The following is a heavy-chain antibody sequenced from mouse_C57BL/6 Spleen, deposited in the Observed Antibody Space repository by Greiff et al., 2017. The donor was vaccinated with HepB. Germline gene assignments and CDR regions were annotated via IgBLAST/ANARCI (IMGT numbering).Heavy chain of an antibody. J-gene: IGHJ3*01. CDR1: GFTFSSYT. Sequence: EVQLVESGGGLVKPGGSLKLSCAASGFTFSSYTMSWVRQTPEKRLEWVATISGGGGNTYYPDSVKGRFTISRDNAKNTLYLQMSSLRSEDTALYYCARHYDYDGPFAYWGQGTLVTVSA. CDR3: ARHYDYDGPFAY. D-gene: IGHD2-4*01. V-gene: IGHV5-9*01. CDR2: ISGGGGNT.